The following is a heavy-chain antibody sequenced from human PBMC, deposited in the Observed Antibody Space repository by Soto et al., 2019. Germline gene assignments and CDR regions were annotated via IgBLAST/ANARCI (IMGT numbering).Heavy chain of an antibody. CDR3: AKASGSGWYQKLLIDY. V-gene: IGHV3-23*01. Sequence: GGSLRLSCAASGFTFSSYAMSWVRQAPGKGLEWVSAISGSGGSTYYADSVKGRFTISRDNSKNTLYLQMNSLRAEDTAVYYCAKASGSGWYQKLLIDYWGQGTLVTVSS. D-gene: IGHD6-19*01. J-gene: IGHJ4*02. CDR2: ISGSGGST. CDR1: GFTFSSYA.